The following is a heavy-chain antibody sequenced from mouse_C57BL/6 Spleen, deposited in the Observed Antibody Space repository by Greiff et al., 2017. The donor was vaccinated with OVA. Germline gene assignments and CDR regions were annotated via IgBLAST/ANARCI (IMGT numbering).Heavy chain of an antibody. V-gene: IGHV5-17*01. CDR3: ARGDGSSYGYFDV. J-gene: IGHJ1*03. D-gene: IGHD1-1*01. CDR2: LSSGSSPI. Sequence: EVKLMESGGGLVKPGGSLKLSCAASGFTFSDYGMHWVRQAPEKGLEWVAYLSSGSSPIYYADTVKGRFTTSRDNAKNTLFLQMTSLRSEDTAMYYCARGDGSSYGYFDVWGTGTTVTVSS. CDR1: GFTFSDYG.